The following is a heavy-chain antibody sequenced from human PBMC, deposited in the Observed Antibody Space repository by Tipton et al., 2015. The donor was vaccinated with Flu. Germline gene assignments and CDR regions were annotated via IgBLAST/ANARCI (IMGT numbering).Heavy chain of an antibody. CDR3: ARTRGGYCTSSSCYADYFDY. CDR2: ISSSGSII. Sequence: GSLRLSCAASGFTFSDYYMSWVRQAPGKGLEWVSHISSSGSIINYADSVKGRFTISRDNAKNSLYLQMNSLRAEDTAVYYCARTRGGYCTSSSCYADYFDYWGQGTLVTVSS. V-gene: IGHV3-11*04. D-gene: IGHD2-2*01. J-gene: IGHJ4*02. CDR1: GFTFSDYY.